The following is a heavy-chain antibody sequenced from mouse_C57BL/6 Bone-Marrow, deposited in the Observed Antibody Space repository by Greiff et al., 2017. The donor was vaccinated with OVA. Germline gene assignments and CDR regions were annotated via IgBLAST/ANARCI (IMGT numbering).Heavy chain of an antibody. Sequence: QVQLQQPGAELVKPGASVKLSCKASGYTFTSYWMQWVKQRPGQGLEWIGEIDPSDSYTNYNQKFKGKATLTVDTSSSTAYMQLSSLTSEDSAVYDGATFYDGYPYYVDYWGQGTTLTVSS. CDR2: IDPSDSYT. V-gene: IGHV1-50*01. CDR3: ATFYDGYPYYVDY. D-gene: IGHD2-3*01. CDR1: GYTFTSYW. J-gene: IGHJ2*01.